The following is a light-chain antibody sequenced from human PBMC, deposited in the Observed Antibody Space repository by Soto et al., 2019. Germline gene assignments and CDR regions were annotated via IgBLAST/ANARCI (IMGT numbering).Light chain of an antibody. CDR3: PQDQSYWT. J-gene: IGKJ1*01. CDR1: QSISRQ. V-gene: IGKV1-5*03. CDR2: QAS. Sequence: DIQMTQSPSTLSASVGDRVSITCRASQSISRQLAWYQQKPGKAPNLLIYQASNLETGVPSTFTGSGSGTEFALTISSLQPDDLATYYCPQDQSYWTFGQGTKVEVK.